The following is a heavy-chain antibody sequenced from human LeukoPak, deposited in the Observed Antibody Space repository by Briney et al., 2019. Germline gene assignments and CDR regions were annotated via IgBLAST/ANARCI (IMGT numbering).Heavy chain of an antibody. J-gene: IGHJ5*01. CDR3: ARGPVALPNDRLSLFFDF. CDR1: GASFNTYY. D-gene: IGHD2-8*01. CDR2: VKHGGDT. Sequence: SETLSLTCAVYGASFNTYYWTWIRQSPDKGLEWIGEVKHGGDTNVNPSLRSRVVMSVDASKNQFSLKMTSVTAADTAIYFCARGPVALPNDRLSLFFDFWGQGTLVTVSS. V-gene: IGHV4-34*01.